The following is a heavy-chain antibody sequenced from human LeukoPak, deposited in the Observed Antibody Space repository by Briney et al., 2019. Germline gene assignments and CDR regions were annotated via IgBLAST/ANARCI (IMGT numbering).Heavy chain of an antibody. CDR3: ARAKPMVRGVDWFDP. Sequence: KPSETLSLTCTVSGGSISSYYCSWIRQPPGKGLEWIGYIYYSGSTSYNPSLKSRVTISVDTSKNQFSLKLSSVTAADTAVYYCARAKPMVRGVDWFDPWGQGTLVTVSS. J-gene: IGHJ5*02. CDR2: IYYSGST. D-gene: IGHD3-10*01. CDR1: GGSISSYY. V-gene: IGHV4-59*08.